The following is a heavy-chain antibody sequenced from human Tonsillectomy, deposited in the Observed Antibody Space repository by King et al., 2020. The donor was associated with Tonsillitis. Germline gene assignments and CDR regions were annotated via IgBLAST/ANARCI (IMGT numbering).Heavy chain of an antibody. D-gene: IGHD1-26*01. V-gene: IGHV3-23*04. J-gene: IGHJ6*02. Sequence: VQLVESGGGLVQPGGSLRLSCAASGFTFSSYAMSWVRQAPGKGLKGVSAISGSGGGTYYGYSVKGRFTISRDNSKKTLYLQMNSLRAEDTAVYYCAKEIVGATTWYYGMDVWGQGTTVTVSS. CDR3: AKEIVGATTWYYGMDV. CDR1: GFTFSSYA. CDR2: ISGSGGGT.